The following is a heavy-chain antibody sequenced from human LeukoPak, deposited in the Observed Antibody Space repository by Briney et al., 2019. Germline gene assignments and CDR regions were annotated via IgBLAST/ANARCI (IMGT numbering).Heavy chain of an antibody. D-gene: IGHD5-18*01. Sequence: SETLSLTCTVSGGSISNYYWSWIRQPAGKGLEWIGRIYTSGSTNYNPSLKSRVTMSVDTSKNQFSLKLSSVTAADTAVYYCARGRYSYGSPDDAFDIWGQGTMVTVSS. CDR2: IYTSGST. J-gene: IGHJ3*02. V-gene: IGHV4-4*07. CDR1: GGSISNYY. CDR3: ARGRYSYGSPDDAFDI.